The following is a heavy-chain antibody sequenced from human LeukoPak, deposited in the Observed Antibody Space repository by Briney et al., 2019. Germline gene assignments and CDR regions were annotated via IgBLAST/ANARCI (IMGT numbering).Heavy chain of an antibody. CDR3: AKDWGERWTIDY. V-gene: IGHV3-23*01. Sequence: SGGSLRLSCAASGFTFSSYAMSWVRQAPGKGLEWVSAISGSGGSTYYADSVKGRFTISRDNSKNTLYLQMNSLRAEDTAVYYCAKDWGERWTIDYWGQGTLVTVSS. CDR2: ISGSGGST. D-gene: IGHD3-16*01. J-gene: IGHJ4*02. CDR1: GFTFSSYA.